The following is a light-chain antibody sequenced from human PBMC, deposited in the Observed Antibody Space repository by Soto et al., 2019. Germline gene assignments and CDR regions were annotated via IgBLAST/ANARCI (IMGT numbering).Light chain of an antibody. Sequence: DLQMTQSPSTLSASVGDGVTITCRASQSIGSGLAWYQQKPGKAPKLLIYKATNLQTGVPSRFSGSGSGTDFSLTISSLQPVDSATYYCQQYTDFQYTVGQGTKVEI. CDR3: QQYTDFQYT. CDR2: KAT. V-gene: IGKV1-5*03. J-gene: IGKJ2*01. CDR1: QSIGSG.